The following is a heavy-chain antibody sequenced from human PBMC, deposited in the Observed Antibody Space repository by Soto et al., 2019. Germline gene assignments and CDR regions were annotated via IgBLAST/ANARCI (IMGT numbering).Heavy chain of an antibody. V-gene: IGHV1-18*01. Sequence: QVQLVQSGAEVKKPGASVKVSCKASGYTFTSYGISWVRQAPGQGLEWMGWISAYNGNTNYAQNLQGRVTMTTDTSPSTAYMELRSLRSDKTAVYFCARKGTGDPVDYWGQGTLVTVSS. CDR2: ISAYNGNT. D-gene: IGHD7-27*01. J-gene: IGHJ4*02. CDR1: GYTFTSYG. CDR3: ARKGTGDPVDY.